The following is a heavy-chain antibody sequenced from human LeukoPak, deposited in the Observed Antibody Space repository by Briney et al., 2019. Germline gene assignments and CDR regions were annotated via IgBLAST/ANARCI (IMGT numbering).Heavy chain of an antibody. Sequence: SETLSLTCAVYGGSFSGYYWTWIRQPPGKGLEWLGEINHSGSTNYNPSLKSRVTISVDTSKNQFSLKLSSVTAADTAVYYCARGRGTTDKDYWGQGTLVTVSS. J-gene: IGHJ4*02. D-gene: IGHD1-7*01. V-gene: IGHV4-34*01. CDR1: GGSFSGYY. CDR3: ARGRGTTDKDY. CDR2: INHSGST.